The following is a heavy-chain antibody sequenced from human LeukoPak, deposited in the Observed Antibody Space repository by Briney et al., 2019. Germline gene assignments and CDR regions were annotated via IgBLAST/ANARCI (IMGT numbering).Heavy chain of an antibody. D-gene: IGHD3-10*01. J-gene: IGHJ4*02. Sequence: GGSLRLSCAASGFTFSSYGMHWVRQAPGKGLEWVAVISYDGSNKYYADSVKGRFTISRDNSKNTLYLQMNSLRAEDTAVYYCAKTRFGESSDYFDYWGQGTLVTVSS. CDR1: GFTFSSYG. V-gene: IGHV3-30*18. CDR3: AKTRFGESSDYFDY. CDR2: ISYDGSNK.